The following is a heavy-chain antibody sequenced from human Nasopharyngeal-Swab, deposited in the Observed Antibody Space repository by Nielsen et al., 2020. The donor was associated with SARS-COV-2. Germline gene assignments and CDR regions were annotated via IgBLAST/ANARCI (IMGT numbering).Heavy chain of an antibody. D-gene: IGHD4-17*01. CDR3: AGGQGTVTTYYYYGMDV. CDR2: IWYDGSNK. V-gene: IGHV3-33*01. J-gene: IGHJ6*02. CDR1: GFTFSSYG. Sequence: LSLTCAASGFTFSSYGMHWVRQAPGKGLEWVAVIWYDGSNKYYADSVKGRFTISRDNSKNTLYLQMNSLRVEDTAVYYCAGGQGTVTTYYYYGMDVWGQGTTVTVSS.